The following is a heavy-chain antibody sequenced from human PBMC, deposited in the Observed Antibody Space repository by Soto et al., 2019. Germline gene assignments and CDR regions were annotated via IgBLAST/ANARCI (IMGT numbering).Heavy chain of an antibody. CDR3: ARHKMAVAGDGHDAFDI. Sequence: PGESLKISCKGSGYSFTSYWIGWVRQLPGKGLEWMGIIYPGDSDTRYSPSFQGQVTISADKSISTAYLQWSSLKASDTAMYYWARHKMAVAGDGHDAFDIWGQGTMVTVSS. V-gene: IGHV5-51*01. CDR2: IYPGDSDT. CDR1: GYSFTSYW. D-gene: IGHD6-19*01. J-gene: IGHJ3*02.